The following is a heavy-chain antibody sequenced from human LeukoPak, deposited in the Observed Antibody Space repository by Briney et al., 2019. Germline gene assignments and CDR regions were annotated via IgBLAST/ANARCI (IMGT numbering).Heavy chain of an antibody. CDR2: IKQDESEK. J-gene: IGHJ4*02. CDR1: GFTFSSYW. Sequence: PGGSLRLSCAASGFTFSSYWMSWVRQAPGKGLEWVANIKQDESEKYYVDSLKGRFTISRDNAKNSLYLQMNSLRAEDTAVYYCARNTYYYDSSVYYHYYFDYWGQGTLVTVSS. V-gene: IGHV3-7*01. D-gene: IGHD3-22*01. CDR3: ARNTYYYDSSVYYHYYFDY.